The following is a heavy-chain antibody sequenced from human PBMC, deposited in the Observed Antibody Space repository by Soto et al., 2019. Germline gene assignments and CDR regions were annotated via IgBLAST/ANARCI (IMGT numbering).Heavy chain of an antibody. CDR3: ARGKSWVDY. Sequence: EVQLVESGGGLVQPGGSLRLSCAASGFTFTNYWMSWVRQAPGKGLEWMANIRQDGSEKYYVDSVKGRFTISRDNAKNSLYLQMNSLRAEDTAVYYCARGKSWVDYWGQGTLVTVSS. CDR1: GFTFTNYW. V-gene: IGHV3-7*01. CDR2: IRQDGSEK. D-gene: IGHD1-26*01. J-gene: IGHJ4*02.